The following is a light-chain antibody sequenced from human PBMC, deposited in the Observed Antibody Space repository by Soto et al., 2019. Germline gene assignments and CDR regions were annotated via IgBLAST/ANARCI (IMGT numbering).Light chain of an antibody. Sequence: DIVMTQSPVTLSVSPGARATLSCRASQSVFSSLAWYQQKPGQAPRPLIYGAATRATGIPARFSGSGSGTEFTLTISSLQSEDFAIYYCQQYHNWPAFGQGTKVEIK. J-gene: IGKJ1*01. CDR3: QQYHNWPA. CDR2: GAA. CDR1: QSVFSS. V-gene: IGKV3-15*01.